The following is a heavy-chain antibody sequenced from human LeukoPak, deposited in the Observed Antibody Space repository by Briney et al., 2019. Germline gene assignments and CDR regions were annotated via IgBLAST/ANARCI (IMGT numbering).Heavy chain of an antibody. CDR1: GFTFSNAW. Sequence: GGSLRLSCAASGFTFSNAWMSWVRQAPGKGLEWVGRIKSKTDGGTTDYAAPVKGRFTISRDDSKNTLYLQMNSLKTEDTAVYYCTTGVNYDFWSGYSSDFDYWGQGTLVTVSS. D-gene: IGHD3-3*01. CDR2: IKSKTDGGTT. CDR3: TTGVNYDFWSGYSSDFDY. V-gene: IGHV3-15*01. J-gene: IGHJ4*02.